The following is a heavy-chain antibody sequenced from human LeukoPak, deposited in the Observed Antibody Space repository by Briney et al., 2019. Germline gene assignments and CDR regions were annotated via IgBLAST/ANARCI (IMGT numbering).Heavy chain of an antibody. CDR1: GFTFSSYA. D-gene: IGHD6-6*01. Sequence: GGSLRLSCAASGFTFSSYAMSWVRQAPGEGLEWVSAISGSGGSTYYADSVKGRFTISRDNSKNTLYLQMNSLRAEDTAVYYCAKAPRSSSSYYFDYWGQGTLVTVSS. J-gene: IGHJ4*02. CDR2: ISGSGGST. V-gene: IGHV3-23*01. CDR3: AKAPRSSSSYYFDY.